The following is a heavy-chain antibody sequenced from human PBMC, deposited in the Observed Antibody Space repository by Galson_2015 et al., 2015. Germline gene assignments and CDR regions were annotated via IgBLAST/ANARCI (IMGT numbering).Heavy chain of an antibody. V-gene: IGHV5-51*01. J-gene: IGHJ4*02. CDR1: GYSFTSYW. D-gene: IGHD6-13*01. CDR3: ARETGTAAAGYYFDY. Sequence: QSGAEVKKPGESLQISCKGSGYSFTSYWIGWVRQMPGKGLEWMGIIYPGDSDTRYSPSFQGQVTISADKSISTAYLQWSSLKASDTAMYYCARETGTAAAGYYFDYWGQGTLVTVSS. CDR2: IYPGDSDT.